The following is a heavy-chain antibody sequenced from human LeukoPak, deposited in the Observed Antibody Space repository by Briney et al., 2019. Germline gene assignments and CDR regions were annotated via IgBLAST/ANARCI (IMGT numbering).Heavy chain of an antibody. J-gene: IGHJ4*02. Sequence: GGSLRLSCAASGFTFSSYSMNWVRQAPGKGLEWVSSISSSSSYIYYADSVKGRFTISRDNAKNSLYLQMNSLRAEDAAVYYCARDRAVAAQEDYWGQGTLVTVSS. V-gene: IGHV3-21*01. CDR1: GFTFSSYS. CDR2: ISSSSSYI. CDR3: ARDRAVAAQEDY. D-gene: IGHD6-19*01.